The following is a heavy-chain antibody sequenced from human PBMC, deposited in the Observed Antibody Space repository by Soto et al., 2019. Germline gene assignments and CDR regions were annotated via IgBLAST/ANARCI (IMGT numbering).Heavy chain of an antibody. J-gene: IGHJ4*02. V-gene: IGHV4-31*03. CDR1: GDSVSGGAYY. CDR2: IHYTGKT. D-gene: IGHD3-10*01. Sequence: QVQLQESGPGLVKPSQTLSLTCTVSGDSVSGGAYYWSWIRQHPVKGLEWIGNIHYTGKTYYNPSLTIRVTTSVDTSKNRFSLKLNSVTAADTAVYYCATLVRPETMIRGVGYFASWGQGTLVTVSS. CDR3: ATLVRPETMIRGVGYFAS.